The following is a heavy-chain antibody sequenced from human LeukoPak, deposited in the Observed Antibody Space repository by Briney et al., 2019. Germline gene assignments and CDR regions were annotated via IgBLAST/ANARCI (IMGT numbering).Heavy chain of an antibody. V-gene: IGHV3-7*01. J-gene: IGHJ4*02. D-gene: IGHD3-22*01. CDR1: GFTFSSYS. Sequence: QAGGSLRLSCAASGFTFSSYSMSWVRQAPGKGLEWVANIKQDGSEKYYVDSVKGRFTISRDNAKNSLYLQMNSLRAEDTAVYYCARFRPLPGIGGYLTGYFDYWGQGTLVTVSS. CDR3: ARFRPLPGIGGYLTGYFDY. CDR2: IKQDGSEK.